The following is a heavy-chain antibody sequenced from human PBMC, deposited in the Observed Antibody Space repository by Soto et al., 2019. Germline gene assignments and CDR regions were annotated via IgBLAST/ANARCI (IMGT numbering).Heavy chain of an antibody. J-gene: IGHJ5*02. CDR2: IIPIFGTA. D-gene: IGHD2-2*01. CDR1: GGTFSSYA. Sequence: SVTVSCQASGGTFSSYAISWVRQAPGQGLEWMGGIIPIFGTANYAQKFQGRVTITADESTSTAYMELSSLRSEDTAVYYCARVSYCISTSCYAAPYNWFDPWGQGTLVTVSS. CDR3: ARVSYCISTSCYAAPYNWFDP. V-gene: IGHV1-69*13.